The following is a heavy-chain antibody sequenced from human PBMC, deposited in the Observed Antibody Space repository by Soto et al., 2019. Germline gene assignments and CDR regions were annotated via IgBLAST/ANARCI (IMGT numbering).Heavy chain of an antibody. CDR3: TKDEAASPFRY. D-gene: IGHD6-25*01. CDR1: GGSMKTTNW. CDR2: VFHSGIT. Sequence: VQLRESGPGQVKTSGTLSLTCAVSGGSMKTTNWWSWVRQPAAKGLEWIGEVFHSGITRYNPSLQSRATISVDTSKNQFFLNLASVTAADTAVYYCTKDEAASPFRYWGQGALVTVSS. J-gene: IGHJ4*02. V-gene: IGHV4-4*02.